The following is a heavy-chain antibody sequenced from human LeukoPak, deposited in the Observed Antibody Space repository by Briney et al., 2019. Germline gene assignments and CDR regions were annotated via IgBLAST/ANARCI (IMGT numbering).Heavy chain of an antibody. J-gene: IGHJ6*03. CDR1: GGSFSGYY. V-gene: IGHV4-34*01. Sequence: PSETLSLTCAVYGGSFSGYYWSWIRQPPGKGLEWIGEINHSGSTNYNPSLKSRVTISVDTSKNQFSLKLSSVTAADTAVYYYARGARDSGSLYYYYMDVWGKGTTVTVSS. D-gene: IGHD1-26*01. CDR3: ARGARDSGSLYYYYMDV. CDR2: INHSGST.